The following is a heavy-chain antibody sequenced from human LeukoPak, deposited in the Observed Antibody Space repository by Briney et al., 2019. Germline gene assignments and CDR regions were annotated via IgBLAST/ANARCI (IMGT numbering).Heavy chain of an antibody. CDR3: ARGLTWFGELFAAFDI. Sequence: SETLSLTCTVSGGSISNYYWSWIRRPAGKGLEWIGRICTTGSTNYNPSLKSRVTMSVDTSKNQFSLKLSSVTAADTAVYYCARGLTWFGELFAAFDIWGQGTMVTVSS. CDR1: GGSISNYY. D-gene: IGHD3-10*01. J-gene: IGHJ3*02. V-gene: IGHV4-4*07. CDR2: ICTTGST.